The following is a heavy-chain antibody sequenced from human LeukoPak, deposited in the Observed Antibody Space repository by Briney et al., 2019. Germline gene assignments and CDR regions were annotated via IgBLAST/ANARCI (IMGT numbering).Heavy chain of an antibody. J-gene: IGHJ6*03. D-gene: IGHD2-2*01. CDR2: IYYSGST. V-gene: IGHV4-39*01. CDR3: ARHVEGYQLLLYYYYMDV. Sequence: SETLSLTCTVYGGSISSSSYYWGWIRQPPGKGLEWIGSIYYSGSTYYNPSLKSRVTISVDTSKNQFSLKLSSVTAADTAVYYCARHVEGYQLLLYYYYMDVWGKGTTVTISS. CDR1: GGSISSSSYY.